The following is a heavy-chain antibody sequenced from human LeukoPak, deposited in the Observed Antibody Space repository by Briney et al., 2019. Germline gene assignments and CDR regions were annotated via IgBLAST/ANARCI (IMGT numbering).Heavy chain of an antibody. CDR1: GYISTSYA. J-gene: IGHJ4*02. Sequence: ASVKVSCKASGYISTSYAMHWVRQAPGQGLEWMGIINPSGGSTSYAQKFQGRVTMTRDTSTSTVYMELSSLRSEDTAVYYCATSGSYIDYWGQGTLVTVSS. CDR3: ATSGSYIDY. CDR2: INPSGGST. V-gene: IGHV1-46*01. D-gene: IGHD1-26*01.